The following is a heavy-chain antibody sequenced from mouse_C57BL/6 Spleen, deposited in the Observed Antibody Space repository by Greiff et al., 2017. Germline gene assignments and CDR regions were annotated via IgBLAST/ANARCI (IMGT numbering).Heavy chain of an antibody. V-gene: IGHV14-3*01. CDR1: GFNIKNTY. D-gene: IGHD1-1*01. CDR2: IDPANGNT. J-gene: IGHJ3*01. Sequence: EVQLQQSVAELVRPGASVKLSCTASGFNIKNTYMHWVKQRPEQGLEWIGRIDPANGNTKYAPKFQGKATITADTSSNTAYLQLSSLTSEDTAIYYCARGSISTVVAPGFAYWGQGTLVTVSA. CDR3: ARGSISTVVAPGFAY.